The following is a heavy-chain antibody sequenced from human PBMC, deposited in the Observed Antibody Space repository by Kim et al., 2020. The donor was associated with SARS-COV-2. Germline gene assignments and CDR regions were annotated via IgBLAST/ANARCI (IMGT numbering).Heavy chain of an antibody. J-gene: IGHJ5*02. V-gene: IGHV4-31*02. CDR3: AKDGSGSSRWFDP. D-gene: IGHD3-10*01. Sequence: YHPSLKSRVTISVDTSKNQFSLKLSSVTAADTAVYYCAKDGSGSSRWFDPWGQGTLVTVSS.